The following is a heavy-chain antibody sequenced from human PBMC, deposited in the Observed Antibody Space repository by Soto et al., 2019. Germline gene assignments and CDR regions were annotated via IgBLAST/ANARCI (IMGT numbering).Heavy chain of an antibody. V-gene: IGHV1-69*06. J-gene: IGHJ4*02. D-gene: IGHD3-3*01. CDR1: GGSFSKNA. CDR2: IIPMFGTS. Sequence: QVQLVQSGAEVRKPGSSVRVSCKPSGGSFSKNAINWVRQAPGQGLEWMGGIIPMFGTSKYAQKFQGRVTVTADTSTNIAYMALSGLTFEDTAVYFCTRGSEYDFWSGYLWGQGTQVSVSS. CDR3: TRGSEYDFWSGYL.